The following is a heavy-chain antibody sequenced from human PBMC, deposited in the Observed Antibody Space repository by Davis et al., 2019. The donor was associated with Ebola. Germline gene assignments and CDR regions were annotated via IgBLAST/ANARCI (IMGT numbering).Heavy chain of an antibody. D-gene: IGHD2-2*01. CDR3: AREDVVPAVYYYYGMDV. Sequence: AASVKVSCKASGYTFTNYAMHWVRQAPGQRLEWMGWINAGNGNTKYSQKFQGRVTITRDTSASTAYMELSSLRSEDTAVYYCAREDVVPAVYYYYGMDVWGQGTTVTASS. J-gene: IGHJ6*02. CDR1: GYTFTNYA. CDR2: INAGNGNT. V-gene: IGHV1-3*01.